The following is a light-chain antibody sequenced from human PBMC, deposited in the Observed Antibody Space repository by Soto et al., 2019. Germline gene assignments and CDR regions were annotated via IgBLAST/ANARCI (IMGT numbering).Light chain of an antibody. J-gene: IGKJ2*01. V-gene: IGKV3-20*01. CDR2: GAS. CDR1: QSVSSSY. CDR3: QQYGSSPYT. Sequence: EIVLTQSPGTLSLSPGERATLSCRASQSVSSSYLAWYQQKPGQAPRLLIYGASSRATGIPDRFSGSGSGTDFTLTISRLESEDFAVYYWQQYGSSPYTFRQGTKLEIK.